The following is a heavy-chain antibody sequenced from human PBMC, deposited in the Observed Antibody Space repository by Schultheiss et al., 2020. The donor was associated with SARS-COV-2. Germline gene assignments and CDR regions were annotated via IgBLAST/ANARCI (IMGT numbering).Heavy chain of an antibody. CDR2: IYPGDSDT. J-gene: IGHJ3*02. D-gene: IGHD6-13*01. CDR1: GYSFTSYW. Sequence: GGSLRLSCKGSGYSFTSYWIAWVRQMPGKGLECLGIIYPGDSDTKYSPSFQGQVTISADKSITTAYLQRSSLKASDTAMYYCARRDIAAAGIPFDIWGQGTMVTVSS. CDR3: ARRDIAAAGIPFDI. V-gene: IGHV5-51*01.